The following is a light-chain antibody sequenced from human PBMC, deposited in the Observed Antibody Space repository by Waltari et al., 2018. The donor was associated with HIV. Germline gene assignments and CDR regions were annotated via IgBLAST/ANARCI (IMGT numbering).Light chain of an antibody. CDR2: EVS. CDR1: RSDVGRYNL. CDR3: CSYAHNDPWV. Sequence: QSALTQPASVSVSPGQSITISCTGTRSDVGRYNLVSWYQHHPGKAPKLIISEVSKRPAGDSNRVSGCKSGTTASLTIYGLQAEKEADYHGCSYAHNDPWVFGGGTRLTVL. J-gene: IGLJ3*02. V-gene: IGLV2-23*02.